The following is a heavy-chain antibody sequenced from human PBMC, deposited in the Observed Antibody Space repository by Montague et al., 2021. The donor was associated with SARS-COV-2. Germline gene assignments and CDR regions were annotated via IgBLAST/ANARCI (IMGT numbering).Heavy chain of an antibody. J-gene: IGHJ4*02. CDR2: INQDETAK. CDR1: GFTSGDYQ. V-gene: IGHV3-7*01. D-gene: IGHD3/OR15-3a*01. Sequence: SLRLSCAASGFTSGDYQMTWVRQALGKGLQWVANINQDETAKTYVDSVKGRFTISRDNAKNSLILQMNSLKDEDTAVYYCARSPRGSGTGWLDYRGQGTLVTVSS. CDR3: ARSPRGSGTGWLDY.